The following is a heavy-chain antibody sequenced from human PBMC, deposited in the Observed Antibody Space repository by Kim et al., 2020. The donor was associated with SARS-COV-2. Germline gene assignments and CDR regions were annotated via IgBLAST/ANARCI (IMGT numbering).Heavy chain of an antibody. J-gene: IGHJ4*02. V-gene: IGHV4-4*07. Sequence: SETLSLTCTVSGGSISSYYWSWIRQPAGKGLEWIGRIYTSGSTNYNPSLKSRVTMSVDTSKNQFSLKLSSVTAADTAVYYCARDRYSSDWYGTRDHVYYFDYWGQGTLVTVSS. D-gene: IGHD6-19*01. CDR1: GGSISSYY. CDR3: ARDRYSSDWYGTRDHVYYFDY. CDR2: IYTSGST.